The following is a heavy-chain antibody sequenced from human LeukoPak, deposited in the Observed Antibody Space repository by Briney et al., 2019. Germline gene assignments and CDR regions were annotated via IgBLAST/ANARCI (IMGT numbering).Heavy chain of an antibody. Sequence: GASVKVSCKASGYTFTHYYIHWVRQAPGQGLEWMGIINPSGGGTNYAQKFQGRVTLTRDTSTSTVYMELSSLRSEDTAVYYCARSPYTYGSLFYLDYWGQGTLVTVSS. CDR2: INPSGGGT. D-gene: IGHD5-18*01. CDR1: GYTFTHYY. V-gene: IGHV1-46*01. J-gene: IGHJ4*02. CDR3: ARSPYTYGSLFYLDY.